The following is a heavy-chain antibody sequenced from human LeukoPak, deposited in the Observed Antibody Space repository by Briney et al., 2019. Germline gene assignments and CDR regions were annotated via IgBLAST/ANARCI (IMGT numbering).Heavy chain of an antibody. D-gene: IGHD2-2*01. Sequence: PGGSLRLSCAASGFTFSSYAMSWVRQAPGQGLEWVSIITNTGGDTNYADSVKGRFTISRDNSKNTLYLQMNSLRAEDTAVYSCAKGVGPSAPNGRVFDFWGLGTLVTVSS. CDR1: GFTFSSYA. V-gene: IGHV3-23*01. CDR3: AKGVGPSAPNGRVFDF. J-gene: IGHJ4*02. CDR2: ITNTGGDT.